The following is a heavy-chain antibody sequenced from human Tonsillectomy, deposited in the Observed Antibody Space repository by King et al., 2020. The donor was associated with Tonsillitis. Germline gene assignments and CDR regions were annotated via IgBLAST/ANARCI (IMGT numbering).Heavy chain of an antibody. CDR2: ISSSSSYT. D-gene: IGHD2-21*02. J-gene: IGHJ6*03. CDR1: GFTFSDYY. V-gene: IGHV3-11*06. CDR3: ARADAYCGGDCFTYYYYYYMDV. Sequence: VQLVESGGGLVKPGGSLRLSCAASGFTFSDYYMSWIRQAPGKGLEWVSYISSSSSYTNYADSVKGRFTISRDNAKNSLYLQMNSLRAEDTAGYYCARADAYCGGDCFTYYYYYYMDVWGKGTTVTVSS.